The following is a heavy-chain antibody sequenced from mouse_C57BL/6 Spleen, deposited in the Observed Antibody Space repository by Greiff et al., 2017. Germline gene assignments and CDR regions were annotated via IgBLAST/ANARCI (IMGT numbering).Heavy chain of an antibody. J-gene: IGHJ4*01. CDR1: GYTFTSYW. CDR2: IHPNSGST. V-gene: IGHV1-64*01. CDR3: AAADYDYTYYAMDY. D-gene: IGHD2-4*01. Sequence: VQLQQPGAELVKPGASVKVSCKASGYTFTSYWMHWVKQRPGQGLEWIGMIHPNSGSTNYNEKFKSKATLTVDKSSSTASMQLSSLTSEDSAVSYCAAADYDYTYYAMDYWGQGTSVTVSS.